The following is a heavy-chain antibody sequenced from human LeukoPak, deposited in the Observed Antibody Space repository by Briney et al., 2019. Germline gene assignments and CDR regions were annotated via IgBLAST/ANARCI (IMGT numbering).Heavy chain of an antibody. J-gene: IGHJ4*02. V-gene: IGHV3-7*03. D-gene: IGHD5-24*01. CDR3: ARGLGDGYTDGYYFDY. CDR2: IQQDGTGK. Sequence: GGSLRLSCVASGFTFTDYWMSWVRQAPGKGLEWVANIQQDGTGKYYVDSLKGRFTISRDNAKKSLYLQMNSLRAEDTAVYYCARGLGDGYTDGYYFDYWGQGTLVTVSS. CDR1: GFTFTDYW.